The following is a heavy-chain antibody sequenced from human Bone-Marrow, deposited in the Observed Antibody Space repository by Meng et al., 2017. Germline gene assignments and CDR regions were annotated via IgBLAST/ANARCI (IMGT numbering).Heavy chain of an antibody. CDR2: IYPSGST. CDR3: ARDYYDSSGYPTFDY. CDR1: GGSISSSNW. Sequence: QVQLQESGPGLVKPSGTLSLTCAVSGGSISSSNWWSWVRQPPGKGLEWIGEIYPSGSTNYNPSLKSRVTISVDKSKNQFSLKLSSVTAADPAVYYCARDYYDSSGYPTFDYWGQGTLVTVSS. J-gene: IGHJ4*02. D-gene: IGHD3-22*01. V-gene: IGHV4-4*02.